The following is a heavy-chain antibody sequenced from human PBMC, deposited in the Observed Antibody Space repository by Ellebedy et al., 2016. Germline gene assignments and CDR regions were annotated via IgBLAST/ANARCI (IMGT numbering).Heavy chain of an antibody. D-gene: IGHD3-22*01. CDR1: GGSFNDYY. Sequence: GSLRLSCAVYGGSFNDYYWTWIRQPPGKGLEWIGEITHSGNANYNPSLKSRVTISTDTSKNQFSLKVRSVTAADTALYFCTRARSDGGTIVYWRHPFDIWGQGTSVTVSS. CDR2: ITHSGNA. V-gene: IGHV4-34*01. J-gene: IGHJ3*02. CDR3: TRARSDGGTIVYWRHPFDI.